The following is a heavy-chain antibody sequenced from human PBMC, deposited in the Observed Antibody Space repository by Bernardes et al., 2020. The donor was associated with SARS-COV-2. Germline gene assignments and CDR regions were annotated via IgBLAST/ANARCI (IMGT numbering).Heavy chain of an antibody. V-gene: IGHV1-2*02. D-gene: IGHD3-22*01. CDR2: INPNSGGT. CDR3: ALPPTNYDRYGMDV. Sequence: ASVKVSCKASGYPFTGYYIHWVRQAPGQGLEWMGWINPNSGGTNYAQKFQGRVTMTRDTSISTANMELSRLRSDDTAVYYCALPPTNYDRYGMDVWGQGTTVT. J-gene: IGHJ6*02. CDR1: GYPFTGYY.